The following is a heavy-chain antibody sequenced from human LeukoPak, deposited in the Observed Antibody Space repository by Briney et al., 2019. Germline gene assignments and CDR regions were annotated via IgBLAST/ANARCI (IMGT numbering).Heavy chain of an antibody. V-gene: IGHV4-34*01. CDR3: ARGPWGIVVVVAATGWFDP. CDR1: GGSFSGYY. Sequence: SETLSLTCAVYGGSFSGYYWSWIRQPPGKGLEWIGEINLSGSTNYNPSLKSRVTISVDTSKNQFSLKLSSVPAADTAVYYCARGPWGIVVVVAATGWFDPWGQGTLVTVSS. CDR2: INLSGST. J-gene: IGHJ5*02. D-gene: IGHD2-15*01.